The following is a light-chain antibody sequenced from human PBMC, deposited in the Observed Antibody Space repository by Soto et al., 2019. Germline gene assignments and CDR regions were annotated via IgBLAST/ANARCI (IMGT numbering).Light chain of an antibody. J-gene: IGKJ2*01. Sequence: EIVLTQSPATLSLSPGERATLSCRASQSVSSYLAWYQQKPGQAPRLLIYDASNRATGIPARFSGSGSGTDFTLTSSSLEPEDFAVYSCQQRSNWPSSSFGQGTKLEIK. V-gene: IGKV3-11*01. CDR2: DAS. CDR1: QSVSSY. CDR3: QQRSNWPSSS.